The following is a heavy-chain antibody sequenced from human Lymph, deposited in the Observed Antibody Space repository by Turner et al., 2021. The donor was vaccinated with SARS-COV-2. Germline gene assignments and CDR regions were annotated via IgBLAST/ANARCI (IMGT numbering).Heavy chain of an antibody. CDR2: ISGSGGTT. CDR3: AKDRFTLSSGWEDY. Sequence: EVQLLESGGGLVQPGGSVRLSCAASGFTFSSYAMSWVRQAPGKGLEWVSGISGSGGTTHYADSVKGRFTISRDNSKNTLYLQMNSLRAEDTAVYYCAKDRFTLSSGWEDYWGQGTLVTVSS. J-gene: IGHJ4*02. V-gene: IGHV3-23*01. CDR1: GFTFSSYA. D-gene: IGHD6-19*01.